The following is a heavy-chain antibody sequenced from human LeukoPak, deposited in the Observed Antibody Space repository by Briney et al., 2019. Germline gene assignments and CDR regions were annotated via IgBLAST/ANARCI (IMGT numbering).Heavy chain of an antibody. CDR3: ARGRPAVVDY. CDR1: GGSFSGYY. Sequence: SETLSLTCAVYGGSFSGYYWSWIRQPPWKGLEWIGEINHSGSTNYNPSLKSRVTISVDTSKNQFSLKLSSVTAADTAVYYCARGRPAVVDYWGQGTLVTVSS. D-gene: IGHD6-19*01. J-gene: IGHJ4*02. CDR2: INHSGST. V-gene: IGHV4-34*01.